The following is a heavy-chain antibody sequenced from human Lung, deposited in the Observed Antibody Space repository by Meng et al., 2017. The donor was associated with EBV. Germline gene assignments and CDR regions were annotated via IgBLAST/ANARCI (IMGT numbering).Heavy chain of an antibody. CDR1: GYTFTNYG. Sequence: AQLVQFGGGVKKPWASVKVSCKASGYTFTNYGITWVRQAPGQGLEWMGWISAYNGNTNYAQTLQGRLTMTTDTSTGTAYMELRSLRSDDTAVYYCARVEVGITSGDYWGQGTLVTVSS. D-gene: IGHD1-26*01. CDR3: ARVEVGITSGDY. J-gene: IGHJ4*02. V-gene: IGHV1-18*01. CDR2: ISAYNGNT.